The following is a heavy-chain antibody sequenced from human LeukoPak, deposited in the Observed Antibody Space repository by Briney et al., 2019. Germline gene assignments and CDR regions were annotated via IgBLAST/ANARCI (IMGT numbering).Heavy chain of an antibody. CDR2: IKSDGGT. V-gene: IGHV3-74*01. Sequence: GGSLRLSCAVSGFTFNSYWMHWVRQAPGKGLVWVSRIKSDGGTNYADSVKGRFTISRDNANNTLSLQMNSLRPEDTGVYYCARAPSEIGGYYPEYFRHWGQGTLVTVSS. D-gene: IGHD3-22*01. CDR1: GFTFNSYW. J-gene: IGHJ1*01. CDR3: ARAPSEIGGYYPEYFRH.